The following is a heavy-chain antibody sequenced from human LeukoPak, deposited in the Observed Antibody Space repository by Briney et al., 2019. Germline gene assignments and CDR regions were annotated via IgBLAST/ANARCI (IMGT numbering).Heavy chain of an antibody. CDR3: ARGEYSGSYYEGREDYFDY. D-gene: IGHD1-26*01. CDR1: GYTFTSYG. Sequence: ASVKVSCKASGYTFTSYGISWVRQAPGQGLEWMGWISAYNGNTNYAQKLQGRVTMTTDTSTSTAYMELRSLRSDDTAVYYCARGEYSGSYYEGREDYFDYWGQGTLVTVSS. CDR2: ISAYNGNT. J-gene: IGHJ4*02. V-gene: IGHV1-18*01.